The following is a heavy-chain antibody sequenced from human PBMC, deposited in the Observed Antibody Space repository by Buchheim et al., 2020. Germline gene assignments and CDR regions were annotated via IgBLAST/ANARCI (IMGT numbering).Heavy chain of an antibody. D-gene: IGHD1-26*01. CDR3: VGGSQLDNYYGMDV. CDR2: ISGSGHRT. J-gene: IGHJ6*02. Sequence: EVQLLESGGGLVQPGGSLRLSCAASGFNFNNYAMHWVRQAPGKGLEWVSAISGSGHRTNYADSVKGRLTISRDNSKNTLYLQMTSLRAEDTAVYYCVGGSQLDNYYGMDVWGQGTT. V-gene: IGHV3-23*01. CDR1: GFNFNNYA.